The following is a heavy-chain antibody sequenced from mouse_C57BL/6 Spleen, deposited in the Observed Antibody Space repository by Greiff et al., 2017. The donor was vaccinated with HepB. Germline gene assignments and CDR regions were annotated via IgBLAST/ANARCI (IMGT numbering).Heavy chain of an antibody. CDR1: GYTFTDYN. CDR3: AREGMITTTGYYYAMDY. J-gene: IGHJ4*01. V-gene: IGHV1-18*01. D-gene: IGHD2-4*01. Sequence: VQLKESGPELVKPGASVKIPCKASGYTFTDYNMDWVKQSHGKSLEWIGDINPNNGGTIYNQKFKGKATLTVDKSSSTAYMELRSLTSEDTAVYYCAREGMITTTGYYYAMDYWGQGTSVTVSS. CDR2: INPNNGGT.